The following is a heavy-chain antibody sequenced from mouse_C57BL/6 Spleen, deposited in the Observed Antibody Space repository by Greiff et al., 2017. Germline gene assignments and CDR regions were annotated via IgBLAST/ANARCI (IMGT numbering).Heavy chain of an antibody. V-gene: IGHV1-61*01. Sequence: QVQLQQPGAELVRPGSSVKLSCKASGYTFTSYWMAWVKQRPGQGLEWIGNIYPSDSETHYNQKFKDKATLTVDKSSSTAYMQLSSLTSEDSAVYYCARGGDYDYDGTWFAYWGQGTLVTVSA. D-gene: IGHD2-4*01. CDR1: GYTFTSYW. CDR2: IYPSDSET. J-gene: IGHJ3*01. CDR3: ARGGDYDYDGTWFAY.